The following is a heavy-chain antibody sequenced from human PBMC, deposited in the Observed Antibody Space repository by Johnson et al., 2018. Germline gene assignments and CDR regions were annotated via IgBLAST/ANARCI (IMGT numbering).Heavy chain of an antibody. Sequence: EVQLVESGGGLVKPGGSLTLSCAASGLTFSSYTMNWVRQAPGKGLEWVSSISRGSNYIYYADSVKGRFTISRDNAKNSLYLQMNTRRAEDTAVYYCARDLSGLASFDYWGQGTLVTVSS. CDR2: ISRGSNYI. J-gene: IGHJ4*02. D-gene: IGHD6-25*01. CDR1: GLTFSSYT. V-gene: IGHV3-21*01. CDR3: ARDLSGLASFDY.